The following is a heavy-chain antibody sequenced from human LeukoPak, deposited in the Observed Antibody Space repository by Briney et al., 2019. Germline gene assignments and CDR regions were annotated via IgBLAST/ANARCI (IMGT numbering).Heavy chain of an antibody. V-gene: IGHV4-31*03. CDR3: ARVGRSSSSTSCMNYYYYYYMDV. J-gene: IGHJ6*03. CDR2: IYYSGST. D-gene: IGHD2-2*01. CDR1: GGSISSGGYY. Sequence: SETLSLTCTVSGGSISSGGYYWSWIRQHPGKGLEWIGYIYYSGSTYYNPSLKSRVTISVDTSKNQFSLKLSSVTAADTAVYYCARVGRSSSSTSCMNYYYYYYMDVWGKGTTVTVSS.